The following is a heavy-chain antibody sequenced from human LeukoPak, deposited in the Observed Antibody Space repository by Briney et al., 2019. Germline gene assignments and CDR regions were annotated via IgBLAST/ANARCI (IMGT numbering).Heavy chain of an antibody. D-gene: IGHD3-16*02. CDR3: AKVPNDYVWGSYRYFDY. V-gene: IGHV3-23*01. J-gene: IGHJ4*02. Sequence: PGGSLRLSCAASGFTFSSYAMSWVRQAPGKGPEWVSAISGSGGSTYYADSVKGRFTISRDNSKNTLYLQMNSLRAEDTAVYYCAKVPNDYVWGSYRYFDYWGQGTLVTVSS. CDR2: ISGSGGST. CDR1: GFTFSSYA.